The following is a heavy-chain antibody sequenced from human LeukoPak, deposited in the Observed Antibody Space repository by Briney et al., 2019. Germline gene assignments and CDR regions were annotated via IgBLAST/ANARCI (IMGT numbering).Heavy chain of an antibody. Sequence: GGSLRLSCAASGFTFNDYGIHWVRQAPGKGLEWVAVISYDGTNKYYADSVKGRFTISRDNSRNTLYLQMNSLRAEDTAVYYCAKDSGYSGSYQDAFDYWGQGTLVTVSS. CDR1: GFTFNDYG. V-gene: IGHV3-30*18. CDR3: AKDSGYSGSYQDAFDY. CDR2: ISYDGTNK. D-gene: IGHD1-26*01. J-gene: IGHJ4*02.